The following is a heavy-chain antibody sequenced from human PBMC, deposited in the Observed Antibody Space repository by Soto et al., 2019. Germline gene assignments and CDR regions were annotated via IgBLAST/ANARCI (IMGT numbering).Heavy chain of an antibody. CDR2: IYSGGST. V-gene: IGHV3-53*01. D-gene: IGHD2-21*02. J-gene: IGHJ6*03. CDR1: GFTVSSNY. Sequence: GGSLRLSCAASGFTVSSNYMSWVRQAPGKGLEWVSVIYSGGSTYYADSVKGRFTISRDNSKNTLYLQMNSLRAEDTVVYYCARATIPLAYCGGDCRNYYMDVWGKGTTVTVSS. CDR3: ARATIPLAYCGGDCRNYYMDV.